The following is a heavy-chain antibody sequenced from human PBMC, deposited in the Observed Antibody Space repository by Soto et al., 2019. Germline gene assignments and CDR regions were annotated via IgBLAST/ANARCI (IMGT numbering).Heavy chain of an antibody. V-gene: IGHV4-4*02. CDR2: IYHSGST. J-gene: IGHJ4*02. Sequence: SETLSLTCAVSSGSISSSNWWSWVRQPPGKGLEWIGEIYHSGSTNYNPSLKSRVTISVDKSKNQFSLKLSSVTAADTAVYYCASLPRRSGRDCSSTSCYDLVSNDYWGQGTLVTVSS. CDR3: ASLPRRSGRDCSSTSCYDLVSNDY. D-gene: IGHD2-2*01. CDR1: SGSISSSNW.